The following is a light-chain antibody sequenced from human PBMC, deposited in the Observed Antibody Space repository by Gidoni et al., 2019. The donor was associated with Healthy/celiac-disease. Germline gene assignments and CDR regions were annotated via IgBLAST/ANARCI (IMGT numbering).Light chain of an antibody. CDR3: QQYNSYPWT. Sequence: DIQMTQSPSTLSASVGDRVTITCRASQSISSWLAWYQQKPGKAPKLLIYKASSLESGVPSRLSGSGSGTEFTLTISSLQPDDFATYYCQQYNSYPWTFGKGTKVEIK. CDR2: KAS. J-gene: IGKJ1*01. V-gene: IGKV1-5*03. CDR1: QSISSW.